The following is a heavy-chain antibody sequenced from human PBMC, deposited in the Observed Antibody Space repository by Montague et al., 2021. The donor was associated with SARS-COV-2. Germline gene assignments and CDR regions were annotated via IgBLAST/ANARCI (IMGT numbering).Heavy chain of an antibody. CDR3: ARMRDGSQNYGDV. CDR2: IYWNDDK. V-gene: IGHV2-5*01. CDR1: GFSLSTSGVG. J-gene: IGHJ6*03. Sequence: PALVKPTQTLTLTCTFSGFSLSTSGVGVGWIRQPPGKALECLALIYWNDDKRYSPSLKDRLTISKDTSKNQVVLTLANVRPVDTATYFCARMRDGSQNYGDVWGNGTTVTVSS.